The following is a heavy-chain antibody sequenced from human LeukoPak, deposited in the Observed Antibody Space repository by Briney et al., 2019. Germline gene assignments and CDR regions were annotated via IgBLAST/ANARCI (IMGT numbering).Heavy chain of an antibody. CDR3: AREGMISVAGNPLDY. V-gene: IGHV3-7*01. CDR1: GFTFSTFW. CDR2: IKQDGSEN. J-gene: IGHJ4*02. Sequence: GGSLRLSCAASGFTFSTFWMSWVRQAPGKGLEWVANIKQDGSENYYVDSVKGRFTISRDNAKSSPFLQMSSLRAEDTAVYYCAREGMISVAGNPLDYWGQGTLVTVSS. D-gene: IGHD6-19*01.